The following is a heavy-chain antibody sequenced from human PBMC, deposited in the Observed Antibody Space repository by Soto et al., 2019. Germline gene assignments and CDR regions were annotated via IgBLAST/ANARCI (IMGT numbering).Heavy chain of an antibody. CDR3: ANYYDSSETMAWFDP. J-gene: IGHJ5*02. CDR1: GFTFSSYA. D-gene: IGHD3-22*01. Sequence: GGSLRLSCAASGFTFSSYAMSWVRQAPGKGLEWVSAISGSGGSTYYADSVKGRFTISRDNSKNTLYLQMNSLRAEDTAVYYCANYYDSSETMAWFDPWGQGTLVTVSS. CDR2: ISGSGGST. V-gene: IGHV3-23*01.